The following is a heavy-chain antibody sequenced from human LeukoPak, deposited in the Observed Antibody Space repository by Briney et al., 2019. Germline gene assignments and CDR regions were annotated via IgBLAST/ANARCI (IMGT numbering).Heavy chain of an antibody. CDR3: ATIGTSGAAADPSG. Sequence: GASVKVSCKASGGTFRSYTISWVRQAPGQGLEWMGGFDPEDGETIYAQKFQGRVTMTEDTSTDTAYMELSSLRSEDTAVYYCATIGTSGAAADPSGWGQGTLVTVSS. CDR1: GGTFRSYT. D-gene: IGHD6-13*01. J-gene: IGHJ4*02. CDR2: FDPEDGET. V-gene: IGHV1-24*01.